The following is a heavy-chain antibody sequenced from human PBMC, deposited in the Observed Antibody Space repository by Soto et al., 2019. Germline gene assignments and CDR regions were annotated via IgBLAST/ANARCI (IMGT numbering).Heavy chain of an antibody. Sequence: EVQLLESGGGLVQPGGSLRLSCAASGFTFSSYAMSWVRQAPGKGLEWVSAISGSGGSTYYADSVKGRFTISRDNSKNTLYLQMNSLRAEDTAVYYCANSYQQWLVPDYWGQGTLVTVSS. V-gene: IGHV3-23*01. CDR1: GFTFSSYA. CDR3: ANSYQQWLVPDY. CDR2: ISGSGGST. J-gene: IGHJ4*02. D-gene: IGHD6-19*01.